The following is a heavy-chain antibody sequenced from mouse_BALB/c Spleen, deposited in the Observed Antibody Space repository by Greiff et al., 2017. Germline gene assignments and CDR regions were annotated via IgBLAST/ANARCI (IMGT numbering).Heavy chain of an antibody. D-gene: IGHD2-2*01. V-gene: IGHV5-12-2*01. J-gene: IGHJ4*01. CDR1: GFTFSSYT. CDR3: ARHGYGDDEGGSYYYAMDY. CDR2: ISNGGGST. Sequence: DVQLQESGGGLVQPGGSLKLSCAASGFTFSSYTMSWVRQTPEKRLEWVAYISNGGGSTYYPDTVKGRFTISRDNAKNTLYLQMSSLKSEDTAMYYCARHGYGDDEGGSYYYAMDYWGQGTSVTVSA.